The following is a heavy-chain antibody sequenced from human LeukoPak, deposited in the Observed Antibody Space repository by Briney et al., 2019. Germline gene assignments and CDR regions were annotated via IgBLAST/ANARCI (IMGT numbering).Heavy chain of an antibody. CDR2: TYTSGST. V-gene: IGHV4-61*02. D-gene: IGHD6-19*01. Sequence: SETLSLTCTVSGVSVTSGGYYWSWIRQPAGKGLEWIGRTYTSGSTNYNPSLKSRVTVSVDTSKNQFSLKLTSVTAADTAVYYCAGTSSGWDYFDYWGQGTLVTVSS. J-gene: IGHJ4*02. CDR1: GVSVTSGGYY. CDR3: AGTSSGWDYFDY.